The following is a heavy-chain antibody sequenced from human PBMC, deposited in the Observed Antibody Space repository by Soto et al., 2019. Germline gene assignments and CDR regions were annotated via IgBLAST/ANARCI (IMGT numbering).Heavy chain of an antibody. CDR3: ARADFGVVPAATYIDH. CDR1: GYTFTSFV. D-gene: IGHD6-25*01. CDR2: ISASNGDT. J-gene: IGHJ4*02. V-gene: IGHV1-18*01. Sequence: QVQLVQSGAEVKKPGASVKVSCKASGYTFTSFVISWVRQAPGQGLEWMGWISASNGDTNSAQKFQGRLTMATDTSTNTAYMELRRLRSDDTAVYYCARADFGVVPAATYIDHWGQGTRVSVSS.